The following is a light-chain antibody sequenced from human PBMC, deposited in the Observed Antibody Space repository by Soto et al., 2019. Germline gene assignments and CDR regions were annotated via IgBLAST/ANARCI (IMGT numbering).Light chain of an antibody. V-gene: IGKV3-15*01. CDR1: QSVSSN. CDR3: QPYNNWPYT. Sequence: EIVMTQSPATLSVSPGERATLSCRASQSVSSNLAWYQQKPGQAPRLLIYGASTRATGIPARFSGSESGTEFTLTISSLQSEDFAVYYWQPYNNWPYTFGQGTKLEIK. J-gene: IGKJ2*01. CDR2: GAS.